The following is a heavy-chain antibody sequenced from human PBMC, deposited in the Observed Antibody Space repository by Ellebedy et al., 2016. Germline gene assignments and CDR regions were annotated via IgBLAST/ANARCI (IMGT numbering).Heavy chain of an antibody. V-gene: IGHV3-23*01. CDR1: GFTFSRYA. J-gene: IGHJ4*02. Sequence: GGSLRLSCAASGFTFSRYAMSWVRQAPGKGLEWVSVISDSGGTTYYADSVKGRFTISRDNSKNTLYLQMNSLSAEDTAVYYCAKGDCSGGTCYSDYWGQGTLVTVSS. D-gene: IGHD2-15*01. CDR2: ISDSGGTT. CDR3: AKGDCSGGTCYSDY.